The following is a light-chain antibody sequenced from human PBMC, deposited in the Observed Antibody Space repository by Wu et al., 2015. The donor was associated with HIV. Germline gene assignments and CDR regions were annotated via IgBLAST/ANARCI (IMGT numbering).Light chain of an antibody. Sequence: EIVLTQFPDTLSLSPGEGAILSCRASQSVTRSSLAWYQQKPGQAPRLLIYGVYSRATGIPDRFSGSGSGTDFTLTISRLEPEDFAVYYCQQYGSSPPMYTFGQGTKLEIK. CDR1: QSVTRSS. CDR3: QQYGSSPPMYT. V-gene: IGKV3-20*01. J-gene: IGKJ2*01. CDR2: GVY.